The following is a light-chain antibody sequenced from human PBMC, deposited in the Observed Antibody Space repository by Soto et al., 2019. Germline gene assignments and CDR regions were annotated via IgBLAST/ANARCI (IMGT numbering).Light chain of an antibody. CDR2: DVS. CDR1: SNEVGVYNY. V-gene: IGLV2-14*01. CDR3: SSYTSSSTPFV. Sequence: QSALTQPASVSGSPGQSITISCTGKSNEVGVYNYVSWYQQHPGKAPKLMIYDVSNRPSGVSNRFSGSKSGNTASLTISGLQAEDEADYYCSSYTSSSTPFVFGTG. J-gene: IGLJ1*01.